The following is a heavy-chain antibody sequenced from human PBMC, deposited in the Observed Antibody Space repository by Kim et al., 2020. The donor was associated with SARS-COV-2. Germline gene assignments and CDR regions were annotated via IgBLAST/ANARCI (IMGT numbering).Heavy chain of an antibody. Sequence: GGSLRLSCAASGFSIGSYAMSWVRQAPGKGLEWVSAISGGGGSTHYADSVKGRFTISRDNSKNTVYLQMDSLRADDTAVYFCAKDKAAGTVSYFYGMDVWGRGTTVTVSS. CDR3: AKDKAAGTVSYFYGMDV. CDR1: GFSIGSYA. D-gene: IGHD6-13*01. V-gene: IGHV3-23*01. J-gene: IGHJ6*02. CDR2: ISGGGGST.